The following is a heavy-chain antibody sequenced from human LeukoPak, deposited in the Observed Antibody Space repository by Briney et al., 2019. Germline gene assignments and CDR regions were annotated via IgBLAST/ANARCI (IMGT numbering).Heavy chain of an antibody. J-gene: IGHJ3*02. CDR1: GSTFSSYG. Sequence: TGGSLRLSCAASGSTFSSYGMHWVRQAPGKGLEWVAVIAYDGSNKYYADPVKGRFTISRDNSKNTLYLQMNSLRAEDTAVYYCARARPFNWNDGHDAFDIWGQGTMVTVSS. CDR3: ARARPFNWNDGHDAFDI. V-gene: IGHV3-30*03. CDR2: IAYDGSNK. D-gene: IGHD1-20*01.